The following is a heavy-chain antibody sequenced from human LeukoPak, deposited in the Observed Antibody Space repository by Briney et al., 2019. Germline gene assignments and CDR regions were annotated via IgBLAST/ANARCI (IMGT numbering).Heavy chain of an antibody. CDR2: IYHSGST. CDR1: GYSISSGYY. D-gene: IGHD3-3*01. J-gene: IGHJ4*02. Sequence: SQTLSLTCAVSGYSISSGYYWGWIRQPPGKGLEWIGSIYHSGSTYYNPSLKSRVTISVDTSKNQFSLKLSSVTAADTAVYYCARLTYYDFWSGYYTGGYFDYWGQGTLVTVSS. V-gene: IGHV4-38-2*01. CDR3: ARLTYYDFWSGYYTGGYFDY.